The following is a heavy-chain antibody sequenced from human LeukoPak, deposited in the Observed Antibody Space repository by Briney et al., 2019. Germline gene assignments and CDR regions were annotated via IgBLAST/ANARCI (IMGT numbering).Heavy chain of an antibody. V-gene: IGHV3-74*01. CDR1: GFTFSDYR. CDR3: VRDSTRYVPDY. D-gene: IGHD3-9*01. J-gene: IGHJ4*02. CDR2: VNSDGSST. Sequence: GGSLRLSCAASGFTFSDYRMNWVRQAPGKGLVWVSRVNSDGSSTAYADSVKGRFIISRDNAKGTLYLQMNSLTVEDTAVYYCVRDSTRYVPDYWGQGTLVTVSS.